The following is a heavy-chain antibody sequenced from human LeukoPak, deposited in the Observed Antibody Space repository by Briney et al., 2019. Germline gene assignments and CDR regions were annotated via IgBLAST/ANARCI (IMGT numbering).Heavy chain of an antibody. CDR3: AKTPVSGWYVEYYFDY. CDR2: ISGSGGST. V-gene: IGHV3-23*01. J-gene: IGHJ4*02. D-gene: IGHD6-19*01. CDR1: GFTFSSYA. Sequence: GGSLRLSCAASGFTFSSYAMSWVRQAPGKGLEWVSAISGSGGSTYYADSVKGRFTISRDNSKNTLYLEMNSPRAEDTAVYYCAKTPVSGWYVEYYFDYWGQGTLVTVSS.